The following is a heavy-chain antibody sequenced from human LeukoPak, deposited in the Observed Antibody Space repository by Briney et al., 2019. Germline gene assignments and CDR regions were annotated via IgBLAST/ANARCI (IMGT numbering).Heavy chain of an antibody. CDR3: ARTGGSFYFYYYMDV. Sequence: SQTLSLTCVISGDSVSRNTAGWSWLRQSPSRGLEWLGRTYYRSRWYSDFAPSVKNRITINPDTSKNQFSLKLSSVTAADTAVYYCARTGGSFYFYYYMDVWGKGTTVTVSS. D-gene: IGHD1-26*01. J-gene: IGHJ6*03. CDR2: TYYRSRWYS. V-gene: IGHV6-1*01. CDR1: GDSVSRNTAG.